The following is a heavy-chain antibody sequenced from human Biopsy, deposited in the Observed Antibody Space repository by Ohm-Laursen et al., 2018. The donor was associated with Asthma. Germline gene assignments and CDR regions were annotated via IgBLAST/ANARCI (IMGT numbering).Heavy chain of an antibody. D-gene: IGHD6-6*01. V-gene: IGHV3-30*03. J-gene: IGHJ4*02. CDR2: LSYNGNNK. CDR3: ARGDWYGSASNGY. CDR1: GFILSNYD. Sequence: SLRLSCAASGFILSNYDMHWVRQAPGKGLEWVAVLSYNGNNKYYADSVRGRFTFSRDNSENTLYLQMNSLRVEDTAVYYCARGDWYGSASNGYWGQGTLVTVSA.